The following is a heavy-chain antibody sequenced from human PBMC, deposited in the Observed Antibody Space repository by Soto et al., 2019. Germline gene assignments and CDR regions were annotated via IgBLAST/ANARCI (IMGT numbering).Heavy chain of an antibody. CDR3: ARLVYDTRLNYMYFDF. Sequence: SETLSLTCAVSGVSLTSGNWWTWVRQSPQRGLEYIGEIFHDGTANYYPSFERRVAMSVDTSRNQFSLKLTSVTAADTAVYFCARLVYDTRLNYMYFDFWGPGTQVTVSS. V-gene: IGHV4-4*02. D-gene: IGHD3-10*01. J-gene: IGHJ4*02. CDR2: IFHDGTA. CDR1: GVSLTSGNW.